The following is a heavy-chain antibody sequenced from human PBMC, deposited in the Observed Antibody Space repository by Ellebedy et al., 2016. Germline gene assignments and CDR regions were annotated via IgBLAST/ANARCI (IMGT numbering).Heavy chain of an antibody. CDR3: ANMVRGVIYRVGMDV. Sequence: GGSLRLXCAASGFTFSSYAMSWVRQAPGKGLEWVSAISGSGGSTYYADSVKGRFTISRDNSKNTLYLQMNSLRAEDTAVYYCANMVRGVIYRVGMDVWGQGTTVTVSS. CDR2: ISGSGGST. CDR1: GFTFSSYA. D-gene: IGHD3-10*01. J-gene: IGHJ6*02. V-gene: IGHV3-23*01.